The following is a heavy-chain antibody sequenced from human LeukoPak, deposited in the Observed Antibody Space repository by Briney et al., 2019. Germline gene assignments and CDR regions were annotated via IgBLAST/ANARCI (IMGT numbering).Heavy chain of an antibody. CDR2: IYYSGST. D-gene: IGHD3-16*01. Sequence: SETLSLTCTVSGGSISSYYWSWIRQPPGKGLEWIGYIYYSGSTNYNPSLKSRVTISVDTSKNQFSLKLSSVTAADTALNYCARHPGGVTTPFDYWGQGTLVTVPS. CDR1: GGSISSYY. V-gene: IGHV4-59*08. J-gene: IGHJ4*02. CDR3: ARHPGGVTTPFDY.